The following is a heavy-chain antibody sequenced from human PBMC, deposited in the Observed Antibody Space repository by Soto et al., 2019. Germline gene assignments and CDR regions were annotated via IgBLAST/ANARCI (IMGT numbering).Heavy chain of an antibody. D-gene: IGHD4-17*01. CDR1: GYTLTSYG. V-gene: IGHV1-18*01. J-gene: IGHJ6*03. Sequence: ASVKVCCKASGYTLTSYGISWVRQAPGRGLEWMGWISAYNGNTNYAQKLQGRVTMTTDTSTSTAYMELRSLRSDDTAVYYCARHQNDYGDYLPHYYYMDVWGKGTTVTVSS. CDR3: ARHQNDYGDYLPHYYYMDV. CDR2: ISAYNGNT.